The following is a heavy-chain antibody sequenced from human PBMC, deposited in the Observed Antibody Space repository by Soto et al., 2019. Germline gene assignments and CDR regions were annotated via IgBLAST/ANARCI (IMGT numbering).Heavy chain of an antibody. D-gene: IGHD1-26*01. Sequence: EVQLVESGGGLVQPGGSLRLSCAASGFTFSSYEMNWVRQAPGKGLEWVSYISSSGSTIYYADSVKGRFTISRDNAKNSLYLQMNSLRAEDTAVYYCARTKLRRGMDVWGQGTTVTVSS. CDR2: ISSSGSTI. J-gene: IGHJ6*02. CDR1: GFTFSSYE. V-gene: IGHV3-48*03. CDR3: ARTKLRRGMDV.